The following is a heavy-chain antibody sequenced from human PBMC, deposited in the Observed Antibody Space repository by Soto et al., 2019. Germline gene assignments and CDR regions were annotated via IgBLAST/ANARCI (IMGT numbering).Heavy chain of an antibody. D-gene: IGHD3-3*01. CDR1: GYTFTSYY. V-gene: IGHV1-46*01. J-gene: IGHJ4*02. CDR2: INPSGGST. Sequence: ASVKVSCKAPGYTFTSYYMHWVRQAPGQGLEWMGIINPSGGSTSYAQKFQGRVTMTRDTSTSTVYMELSSLRSEDTAVYYCARDPKRGDFWSGYSFDYWGQGTLVTVSS. CDR3: ARDPKRGDFWSGYSFDY.